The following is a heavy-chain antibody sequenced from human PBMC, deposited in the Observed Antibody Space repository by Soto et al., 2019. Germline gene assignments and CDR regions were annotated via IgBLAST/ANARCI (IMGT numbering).Heavy chain of an antibody. CDR3: ARGRYGDY. V-gene: IGHV1-18*01. Sequence: QVHLVQAGGEVKKPGASVKVSCKGSGYTFTSYGITWVRQAPGQGLEWTGWISAHNGNTDYAQKLQGRVTVTRDTSTSTAYMELRSLRSDDTAVYYCARGRYGDYWGQGALVTVSS. CDR1: GYTFTSYG. CDR2: ISAHNGNT. J-gene: IGHJ4*02. D-gene: IGHD1-1*01.